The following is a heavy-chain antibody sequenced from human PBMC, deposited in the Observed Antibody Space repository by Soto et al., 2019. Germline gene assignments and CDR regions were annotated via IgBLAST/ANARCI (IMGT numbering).Heavy chain of an antibody. CDR2: IRTTGTST. V-gene: IGHV3-23*01. CDR1: GFTFSKSA. CDR3: AKGGDVWGSYHAGFQQ. J-gene: IGHJ1*01. Sequence: EVQLLESGGGLVQPGGSLRLSCAASGFTFSKSAMSWVRQAPGKGLEWVSVIRTTGTSTYYADSVKGRFTVSRDNSYNTVFLQMNSLRPDDTAVYYCAKGGDVWGSYHAGFQQWGQGTLVIVSS. D-gene: IGHD3-16*02.